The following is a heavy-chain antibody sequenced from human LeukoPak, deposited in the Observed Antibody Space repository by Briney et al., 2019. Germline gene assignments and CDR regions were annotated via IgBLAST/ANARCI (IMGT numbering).Heavy chain of an antibody. V-gene: IGHV3-23*01. J-gene: IGHJ6*02. CDR1: GFTFSNYA. D-gene: IGHD2-21*01. CDR2: LVPSGSRT. CDR3: ARDAIGVAGMDV. Sequence: GGSLRLSCAASGFTFSNYAMSWVRQAPGKGLEWVSALVPSGSRTYYAVSVKGRFTISRDNSKNTLYLQMNSLRAEDTAVYYCARDAIGVAGMDVWGQGTTVTVSS.